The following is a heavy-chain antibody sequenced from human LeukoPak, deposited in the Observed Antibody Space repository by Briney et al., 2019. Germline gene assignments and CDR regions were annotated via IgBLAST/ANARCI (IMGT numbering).Heavy chain of an antibody. CDR1: GFTFSSYW. CDR3: ARGGEQWLVYYYFDY. V-gene: IGHV3-7*01. D-gene: IGHD6-19*01. J-gene: IGHJ4*02. CDR2: IKQDGSEK. Sequence: GGSLRLSCAASGFTFSSYWMSWVRQAPGKGLEWVANIKQDGSEKYYVDSVKGRFTISRDNAKNSLYLQMNSLRAEDTAVYYCARGGEQWLVYYYFDYWGQGTLVTVSS.